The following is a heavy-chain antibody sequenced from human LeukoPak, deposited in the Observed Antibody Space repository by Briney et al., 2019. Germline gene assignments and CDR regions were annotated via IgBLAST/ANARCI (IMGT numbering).Heavy chain of an antibody. Sequence: SETLSLTCSVSGDSTSDFYWNWISQSPGKGLEWIGNIHDSGISNYNPSLKSRVTISIDTSRRQFFLKLSSVTAADTALYYCALAPNSNWFDFWGQGTLVTVSS. V-gene: IGHV4-4*08. CDR3: ALAPNSNWFDF. CDR2: IHDSGIS. J-gene: IGHJ5*01. CDR1: GDSTSDFY.